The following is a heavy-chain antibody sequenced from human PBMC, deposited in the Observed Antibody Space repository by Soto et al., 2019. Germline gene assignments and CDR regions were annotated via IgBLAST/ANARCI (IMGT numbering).Heavy chain of an antibody. V-gene: IGHV4-39*01. D-gene: IGHD1-26*01. CDR3: ARQKWEQPKWFDP. Sequence: QLQLQESGPGLVKPSETLSLTCSLSGGSISSTFYYWGWIRQPPGKGLEWIGSIYYSGTTFYNAYLKGRVPISVDTSKNQFSLRLTSVTATDTAVYFCARQKWEQPKWFDPWGQGTLVTVSS. CDR2: IYYSGTT. CDR1: GGSISSTFYY. J-gene: IGHJ5*02.